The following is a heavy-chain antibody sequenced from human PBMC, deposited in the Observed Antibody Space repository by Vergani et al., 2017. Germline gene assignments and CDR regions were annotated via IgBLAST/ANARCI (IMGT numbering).Heavy chain of an antibody. V-gene: IGHV4-34*01. D-gene: IGHD3-10*01. CDR1: GGSFSGYY. J-gene: IGHJ6*03. CDR3: ARVVVRGVRYYYYYIDV. Sequence: QVQLQQWGAGLLKPSETLSLTCAVYGGSFSGYYWSWIRQPPGKGLEWIGEINHSGSTNYNPSLKSRVTISVDTSKNQFSLKLSSVTAADTAVYYCARVVVRGVRYYYYYIDVWGKGTTVTVSS. CDR2: INHSGST.